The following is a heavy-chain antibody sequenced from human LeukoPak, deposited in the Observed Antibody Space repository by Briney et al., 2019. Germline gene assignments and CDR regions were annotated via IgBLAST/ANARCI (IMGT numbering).Heavy chain of an antibody. CDR2: IKTDGSST. CDR1: GFTFSSYW. D-gene: IGHD3-10*01. V-gene: IGHV3-74*01. Sequence: AGGSLRLSCAASGFTFSSYWMHWVRHAPGKGLVWVSRIKTDGSSTSYADSVKGRFTISRDNAKNTLYLQMNSLRAEDTAVYYCARGSGSYSGGMDDWGQGTTVTVSS. J-gene: IGHJ6*02. CDR3: ARGSGSYSGGMDD.